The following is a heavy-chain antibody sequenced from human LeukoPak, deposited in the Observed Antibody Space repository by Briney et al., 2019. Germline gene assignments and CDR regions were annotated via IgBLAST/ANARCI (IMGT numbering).Heavy chain of an antibody. CDR3: QFSGYDYNYFDY. CDR1: GGTFSSYA. J-gene: IGHJ4*02. Sequence: ASVKVSCKASGGTFSSYAISWVRQAPGQGLEWMGWISAYNGNTNYAQKLQGRVTMTTDTSTSTAYMELRSLRSDDTAVYYCQFSGYDYNYFDYWGQGTLVTVSS. V-gene: IGHV1-18*01. CDR2: ISAYNGNT. D-gene: IGHD5-12*01.